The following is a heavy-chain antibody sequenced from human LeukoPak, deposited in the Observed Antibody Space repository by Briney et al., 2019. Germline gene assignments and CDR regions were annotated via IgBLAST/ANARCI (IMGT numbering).Heavy chain of an antibody. J-gene: IGHJ3*02. D-gene: IGHD3-22*01. V-gene: IGHV4-4*07. Sequence: SETLSLTCTVSGGSISSYYWSWIRQPAGKGLEWIGRIYTSGSTNYNPSLKSRVTMSVDTSKNQFSLKLSSVTAADTAVYYGARSSITMIVVGIDAFDIWGQGTMVTVSS. CDR2: IYTSGST. CDR3: ARSSITMIVVGIDAFDI. CDR1: GGSISSYY.